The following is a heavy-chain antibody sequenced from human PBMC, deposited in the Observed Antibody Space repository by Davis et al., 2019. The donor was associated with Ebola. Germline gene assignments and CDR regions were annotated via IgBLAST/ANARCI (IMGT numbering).Heavy chain of an antibody. CDR3: ARERYSPLSYGMDV. CDR2: INAYNGNT. D-gene: IGHD6-13*01. V-gene: IGHV1-18*01. Sequence: AASVKVSCKASGYTFTSYAMNWVRQAPGQGLEWMGWINAYNGNTNYAQKLQGRVTMTTDTSTSTAYMELRSLRSDDTAVYYCARERYSPLSYGMDVWGQGTTVTVSS. J-gene: IGHJ6*02. CDR1: GYTFTSYA.